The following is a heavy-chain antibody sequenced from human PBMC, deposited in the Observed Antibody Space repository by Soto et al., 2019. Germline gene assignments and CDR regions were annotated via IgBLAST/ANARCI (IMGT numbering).Heavy chain of an antibody. J-gene: IGHJ4*02. Sequence: EVQLLESGGGLVQPGGSLRLSCVASGFTFSTYGMTWVRQAPGKGLEWVSGISDSPYYADCVKGRFTISRDNSKNTLYLQMNSLRAEDTAVYYCATNGNSRQYDYWGQGTLVTVSS. CDR3: ATNGNSRQYDY. CDR2: ISDSP. CDR1: GFTFSTYG. V-gene: IGHV3-23*01. D-gene: IGHD3-22*01.